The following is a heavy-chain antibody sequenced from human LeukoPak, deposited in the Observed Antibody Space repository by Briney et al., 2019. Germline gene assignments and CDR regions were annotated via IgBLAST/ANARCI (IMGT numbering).Heavy chain of an antibody. Sequence: GGSLRLSCAASGFAFSTYEMSWVRQAPGKGLEWVGFIRSKAYGGTTEYAASVKGRFTISRDDSKSIAYLQMNSLKTEDTAVYYCWGNYYYYMDVWGKGTTVTVSS. J-gene: IGHJ6*03. CDR1: GFAFSTYE. D-gene: IGHD7-27*01. V-gene: IGHV3-49*04. CDR3: WGNYYYYMDV. CDR2: IRSKAYGGTT.